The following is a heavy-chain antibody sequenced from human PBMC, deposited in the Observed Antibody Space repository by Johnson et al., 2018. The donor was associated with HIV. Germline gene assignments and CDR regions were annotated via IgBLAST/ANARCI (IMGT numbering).Heavy chain of an antibody. CDR2: ISYDGNNK. V-gene: IGHV3-30*04. J-gene: IGHJ3*02. CDR1: GFTFSSYA. D-gene: IGHD2-8*01. CDR3: ARDQNIVLMVYAAPGAFDI. Sequence: QMQLVESGGGLVQPGGSLRLSCAASGFTFSSYAMHWVRQAPGKGLEWVAVISYDGNNKYYADSLKGRFTISRDNSKNTLYLQMNSLRAEDTAVYSCARDQNIVLMVYAAPGAFDIWGQGTMVTVSS.